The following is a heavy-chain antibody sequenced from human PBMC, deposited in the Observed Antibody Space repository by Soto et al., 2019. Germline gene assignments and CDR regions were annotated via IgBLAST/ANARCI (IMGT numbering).Heavy chain of an antibody. J-gene: IGHJ4*02. CDR1: GFTFSNFW. D-gene: IGHD4-17*01. V-gene: IGHV3-23*01. CDR3: AKGAGYDYGVR. Sequence: GGSLRLSCAGSGFTFSNFWMHWVRQAPGKGLEWVSAISGSGGSTYYADSVKGRFTISRDNSKNTLYLQMNSLRAEDTAVYYCAKGAGYDYGVRWGQGTLVTVSS. CDR2: ISGSGGST.